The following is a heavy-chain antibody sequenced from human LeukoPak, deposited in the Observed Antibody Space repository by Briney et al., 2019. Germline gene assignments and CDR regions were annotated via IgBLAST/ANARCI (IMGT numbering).Heavy chain of an antibody. CDR3: ARDSSGYQ. J-gene: IGHJ4*02. CDR2: IKEDGSEK. Sequence: GGSLRLSCAASGFTFSTYWMSWVRQAPGKGLEWVANIKEDGSEKYYGDSVKGRFTISRDNAKNSLYLEMNSLRAEDTAVYYCARDSSGYQWGQGTLVTVSS. V-gene: IGHV3-7*01. CDR1: GFTFSTYW. D-gene: IGHD3-22*01.